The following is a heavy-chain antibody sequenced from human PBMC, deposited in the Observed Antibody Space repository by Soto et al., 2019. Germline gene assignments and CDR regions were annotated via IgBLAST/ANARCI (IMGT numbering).Heavy chain of an antibody. Sequence: QVTLKESGPTLVKPTQTLTLTCTVSGLSLRTTGVGVGWVRQPPGKALEWLALLYWDDDQRYSPSLRSRLTISKDISDKQVVLPMTNMDTVDTATYYCVQSRCGGDCREIYSSHAYNGLDVWGQGPTVTVSS. V-gene: IGHV2-5*02. D-gene: IGHD2-21*02. CDR3: VQSRCGGDCREIYSSHAYNGLDV. CDR2: LYWDDDQ. CDR1: GLSLRTTGVG. J-gene: IGHJ6*02.